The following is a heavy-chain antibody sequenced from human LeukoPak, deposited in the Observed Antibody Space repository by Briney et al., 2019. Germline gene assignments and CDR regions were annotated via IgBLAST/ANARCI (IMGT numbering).Heavy chain of an antibody. J-gene: IGHJ4*02. CDR1: GYTFTGYY. CDR2: INPNSGGT. Sequence: ASVKVSCKASGYTFTGYYMHWVRQAPGQGLEWMGWINPNSGGTNYAQKFQGRVTMTRDTSISTAYMELSRLRSDDTAVYYCARVGRDIVVVPAADYWGQGTLDTVSS. CDR3: ARVGRDIVVVPAADY. D-gene: IGHD2-2*01. V-gene: IGHV1-2*02.